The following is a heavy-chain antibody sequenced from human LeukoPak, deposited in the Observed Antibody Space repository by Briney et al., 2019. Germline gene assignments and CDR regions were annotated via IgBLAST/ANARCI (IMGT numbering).Heavy chain of an antibody. CDR3: ARLLEGSSGWTLFDY. J-gene: IGHJ4*02. Sequence: PSETLSLTCTVSGGSINSYYWSWIRQPPGKGLEWIGYISYSGSTNYNPSLKSRVTISVDTSKNHFSLRLSAVTAADTAVYYCARLLEGSSGWTLFDYWGQGTLVTVSS. CDR1: GGSINSYY. D-gene: IGHD6-19*01. CDR2: ISYSGST. V-gene: IGHV4-59*08.